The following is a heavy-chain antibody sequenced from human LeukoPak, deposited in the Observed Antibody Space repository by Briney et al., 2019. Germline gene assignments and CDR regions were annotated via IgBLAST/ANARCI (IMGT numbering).Heavy chain of an antibody. Sequence: SETLSLTCSVSGGSISSLYWSWIRQPPGKGLEWIGYIYYTGSTNYNPSLKSRVTIFVDMSKNQFSLRLSSATAVDTALYYCARHRAYSSSSPFDYWGQGTLVTVSS. V-gene: IGHV4-59*08. J-gene: IGHJ4*02. CDR1: GGSISSLY. CDR2: IYYTGST. CDR3: ARHRAYSSSSPFDY. D-gene: IGHD6-6*01.